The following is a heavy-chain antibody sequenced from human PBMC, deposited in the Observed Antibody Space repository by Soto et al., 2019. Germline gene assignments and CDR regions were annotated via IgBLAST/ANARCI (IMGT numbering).Heavy chain of an antibody. J-gene: IGHJ5*02. CDR2: IIPIFGTA. V-gene: IGHV1-69*13. CDR1: GGTFSSYA. D-gene: IGHD1-26*01. CDR3: ARGSLGRGNPPLGFDP. Sequence: GASVKVSCKASGGTFSSYAISWVRQAPGQGLEWMGGIIPIFGTANYAQKFQGRVTITADESTSTAYMELSSLRSEDTAVYYCARGSLGRGNPPLGFDPWGQGTLVTVSS.